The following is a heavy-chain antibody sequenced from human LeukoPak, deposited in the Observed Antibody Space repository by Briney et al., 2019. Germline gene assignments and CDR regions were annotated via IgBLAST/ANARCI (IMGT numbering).Heavy chain of an antibody. Sequence: PSETLSLTCTVSNYSITSGYYWGWIRQPPGKGLEWIGSIYHSGTTYYNPSLKSRVTISVDTSKNQFSLNLSSVTAADTAVYYCGRVSRGYDILYWGQGTLVTVSS. CDR3: GRVSRGYDILY. J-gene: IGHJ4*02. V-gene: IGHV4-38-2*02. CDR2: IYHSGTT. D-gene: IGHD3-9*01. CDR1: NYSITSGYY.